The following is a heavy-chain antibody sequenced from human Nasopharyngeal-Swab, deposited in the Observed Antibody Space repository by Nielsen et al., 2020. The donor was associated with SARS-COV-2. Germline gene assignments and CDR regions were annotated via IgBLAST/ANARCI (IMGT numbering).Heavy chain of an antibody. Sequence: SGTTLVKPTQTLTLTCTFSGFSLGTSGMCVSWIRQPPGKALEWLALIDWDDDKYYSTSLKTRLTISKDTSKNQVVLTMTNMDPVDTATYYCARIRRQQLANGVGWFDPWGQGTLVTVSS. CDR1: GFSLGTSGMC. J-gene: IGHJ5*02. CDR2: IDWDDDK. CDR3: ARIRRQQLANGVGWFDP. D-gene: IGHD6-13*01. V-gene: IGHV2-70*01.